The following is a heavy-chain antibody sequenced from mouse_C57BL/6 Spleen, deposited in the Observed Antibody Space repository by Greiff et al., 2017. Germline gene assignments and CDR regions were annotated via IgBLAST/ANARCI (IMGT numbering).Heavy chain of an antibody. J-gene: IGHJ2*01. CDR2: ISSGGSYT. V-gene: IGHV5-6*01. D-gene: IGHD1-1*01. Sequence: EVMLVESGGDLVKPGGSLKLSCAASGFTFSSYGMSWVRQTPDKRLEWVATISSGGSYTYYPDSVKGRFTISRDNAKTPLYLQMSRMKSEDTAMYYCARHPLITTVVASPFGYWGQGTTLTVSS. CDR3: ARHPLITTVVASPFGY. CDR1: GFTFSSYG.